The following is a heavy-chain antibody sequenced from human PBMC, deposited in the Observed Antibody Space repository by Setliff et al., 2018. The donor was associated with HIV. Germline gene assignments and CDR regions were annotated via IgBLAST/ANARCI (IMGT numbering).Heavy chain of an antibody. Sequence: GASVKVSCKASGYTFTSYSLHWVRQDPGQRLEWLGWINAGSGNTKYSQKFQGRVSITRDTSAMTAYMELSSLRSEDTAVYYCARVFSGISGWFIFDYWGQGTLVTVSS. CDR2: INAGSGNT. CDR3: ARVFSGISGWFIFDY. CDR1: GYTFTSYS. V-gene: IGHV1-3*01. J-gene: IGHJ4*02. D-gene: IGHD6-19*01.